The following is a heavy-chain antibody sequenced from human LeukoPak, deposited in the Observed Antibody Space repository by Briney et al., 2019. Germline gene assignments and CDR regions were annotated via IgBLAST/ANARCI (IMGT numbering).Heavy chain of an antibody. CDR1: GMSFSSYE. CDR2: ISSGGTAI. D-gene: IGHD6-13*01. V-gene: IGHV3-48*03. Sequence: GGSLRLSCAASGMSFSSYEMNWVRQAPGKGLEWVSYISSGGTAIYYADSVKGRFTISRDNAKNSLYLQMNNLRAEDTAVYYCASARLYSSSWYCYFDYWGRGTLVTVSS. CDR3: ASARLYSSSWYCYFDY. J-gene: IGHJ4*02.